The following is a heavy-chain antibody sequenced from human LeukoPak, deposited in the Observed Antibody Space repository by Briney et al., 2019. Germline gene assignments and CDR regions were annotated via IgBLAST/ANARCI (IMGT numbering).Heavy chain of an antibody. V-gene: IGHV3-23*01. CDR2: ISGSGGST. CDR3: AKDRPGAVAGTSWLDP. D-gene: IGHD6-19*01. Sequence: GGSLRLSCAASGFTFSSYAMSWVRQAPGKGLEWVSAISGSGGSTYYADSVKGRFTISRDNSKNTLYLQMNSLRAEDTAVYYCAKDRPGAVAGTSWLDPWGQGTLVTVSS. J-gene: IGHJ5*02. CDR1: GFTFSSYA.